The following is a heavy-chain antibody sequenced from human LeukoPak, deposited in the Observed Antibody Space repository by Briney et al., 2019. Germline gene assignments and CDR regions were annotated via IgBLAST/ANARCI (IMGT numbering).Heavy chain of an antibody. CDR1: GGSISSYY. V-gene: IGHV4-59*04. Sequence: SETLSLTCTVSGGSISSYYWSWIRQPPGKGLEWIGYIYYSGSTYYNPSLKSRVTISVDTSKNQFSLKLSSVTAADTAVYYCARHEVDILTGYYLNWFDPWGQGTLVTVSS. CDR2: IYYSGST. J-gene: IGHJ5*02. D-gene: IGHD3-9*01. CDR3: ARHEVDILTGYYLNWFDP.